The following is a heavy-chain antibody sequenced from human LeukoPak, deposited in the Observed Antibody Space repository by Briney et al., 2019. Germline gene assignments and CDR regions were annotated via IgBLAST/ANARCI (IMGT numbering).Heavy chain of an antibody. V-gene: IGHV3-66*02. J-gene: IGHJ4*02. CDR1: GFTVSSNY. D-gene: IGHD1-26*01. CDR3: ARDMSSGSYNFDY. Sequence: GGSLRLSCAASGFTVSSNYMSWVRQAPGKGLEWVSVIYSGGSTYYADSVKGRSTISRDNSKNTLYLQMNSLRAEDTAVYYCARDMSSGSYNFDYWGQGTLVTVSS. CDR2: IYSGGST.